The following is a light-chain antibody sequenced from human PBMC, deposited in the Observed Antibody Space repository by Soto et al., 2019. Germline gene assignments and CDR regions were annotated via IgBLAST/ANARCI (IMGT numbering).Light chain of an antibody. J-gene: IGLJ2*01. V-gene: IGLV2-14*01. CDR2: DVR. CDR3: SSYTSSSNVV. CDR1: SSDVGGYNY. Sequence: QSALTQPASVSGSPGQSITISCTGTSSDVGGYNYVSWYQQHPGKAPKLMIYDVRNRPSGVSNRFSGSKSGNTASLTISGLQAEDEADYCCSSYTSSSNVVFGGGTKLTVL.